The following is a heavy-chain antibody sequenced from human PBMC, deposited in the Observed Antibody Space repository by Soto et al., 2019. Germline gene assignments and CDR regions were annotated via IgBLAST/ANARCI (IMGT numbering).Heavy chain of an antibody. Sequence: GSLRLSSAASGXAFSSYRMDWVRQAPGRGLEGVSYIIRGGTTIFYADSVKGRFSISRDDAKNSLYLQMDSLTDEQTAVYYCVRDGGDSYSKDGYFDYWGQGTPGTVS. D-gene: IGHD2-21*02. CDR3: VRDGGDSYSKDGYFDY. CDR1: GXAFSSYR. V-gene: IGHV3-48*02. CDR2: IIRGGTTI. J-gene: IGHJ4*02.